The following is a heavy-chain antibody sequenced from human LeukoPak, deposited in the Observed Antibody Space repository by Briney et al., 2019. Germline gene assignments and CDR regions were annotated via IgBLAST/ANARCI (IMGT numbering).Heavy chain of an antibody. J-gene: IGHJ4*02. CDR3: ARVPGEWELLGGGY. CDR2: IYHSGST. CDR1: GYSISSGYY. D-gene: IGHD1-26*01. V-gene: IGHV4-38-2*02. Sequence: SETLSLTCTVSGYSISSGYYWGWIRQPPGKGLEWIGSIYHSGSTYYNPSLKSRVTISVDTSKNQFSLKLSSVTAADTAVYYCARVPGEWELLGGGYWGQGTLVTVSS.